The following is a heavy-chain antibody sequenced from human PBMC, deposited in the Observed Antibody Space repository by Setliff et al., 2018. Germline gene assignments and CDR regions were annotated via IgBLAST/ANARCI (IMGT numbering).Heavy chain of an antibody. CDR1: GDTSTTYA. CDR2: INAGNGNI. CDR3: ARGDVYSGSYYHFDY. D-gene: IGHD1-26*01. Sequence: ASVKVSCKASGDTSTTYAIHWVRQAPGQGLEWMGWINAGNGNIRYSQNFQGRVTITRDTSASTAYMELSSLTSEDTAIYCCARGDVYSGSYYHFDYWGQGTLVTVSS. J-gene: IGHJ4*02. V-gene: IGHV1-3*01.